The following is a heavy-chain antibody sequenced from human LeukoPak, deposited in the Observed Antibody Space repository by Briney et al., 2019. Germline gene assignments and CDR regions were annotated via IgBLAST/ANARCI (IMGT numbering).Heavy chain of an antibody. CDR1: GFTFSNAW. CDR3: TTYISAAGTRYFQH. Sequence: PGGSLRLSCAASGFTFSNAWMSWVRQAPGKGLEWVGRIKSKTDGGTTDYAAPVKGGFTISRDDSKNTLCLQVNSLKTEDTAVYYCTTYISAAGTRYFQHWGQGTLVTVSS. D-gene: IGHD6-13*01. CDR2: IKSKTDGGTT. J-gene: IGHJ1*01. V-gene: IGHV3-15*01.